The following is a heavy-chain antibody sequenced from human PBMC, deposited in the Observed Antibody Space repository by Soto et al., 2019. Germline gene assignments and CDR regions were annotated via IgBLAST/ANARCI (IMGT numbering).Heavy chain of an antibody. CDR3: ASMSPPVFPAFEI. J-gene: IGHJ3*02. V-gene: IGHV4-30-2*01. CDR1: GGSISSGGYS. CDR2: LSPSGST. D-gene: IGHD2-8*01. Sequence: QLQLQESGSGLVKPSQTLSLTCAVSGGSISSGGYSWSWIRQPPGKGLEWIGYLSPSGSTYYNPSLKTRVTISVDSSKNQFSLKLSSVTAADTAVYYCASMSPPVFPAFEIWGQGTMVTVSS.